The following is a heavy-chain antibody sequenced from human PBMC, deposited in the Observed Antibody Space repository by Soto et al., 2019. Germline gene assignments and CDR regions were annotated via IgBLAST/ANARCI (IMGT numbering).Heavy chain of an antibody. J-gene: IGHJ4*02. CDR3: AKHLSNGSPDY. V-gene: IGHV3-23*01. CDR2: ITGSGGST. D-gene: IGHD2-15*01. CDR1: GFTLSTYA. Sequence: GGSLRLSCVASGFTLSTYAMSWVRQAPGKGLEWVSGITGSGGSTYYADSVKGRFTISRDNSKNTLYLQMNSLRAEDTAVFYCAKHLSNGSPDYWGQGTLVTVSS.